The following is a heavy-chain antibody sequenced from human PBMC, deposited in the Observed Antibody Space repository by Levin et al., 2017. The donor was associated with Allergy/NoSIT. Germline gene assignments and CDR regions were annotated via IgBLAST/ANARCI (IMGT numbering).Heavy chain of an antibody. D-gene: IGHD3-10*01. CDR3: AKKWGSTSYHSFDY. Sequence: GESLKISCAASGFTFANYAMTWVRQPPGKGLEWVSVISGTATNTYYADSVRGRFTISRDNSKNTLYLQMNSLRAEDTAVYYCAKKWGSTSYHSFDYWGQGTLVTVSS. CDR2: ISGTATNT. J-gene: IGHJ4*02. V-gene: IGHV3-23*01. CDR1: GFTFANYA.